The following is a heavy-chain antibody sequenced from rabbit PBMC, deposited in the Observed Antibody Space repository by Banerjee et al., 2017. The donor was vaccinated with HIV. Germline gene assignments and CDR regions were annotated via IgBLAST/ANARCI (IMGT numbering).Heavy chain of an antibody. CDR1: GFSFSSGY. CDR3: ARDERDAAHGGYGYGGFDL. D-gene: IGHD6-1*01. V-gene: IGHV1S40*01. CDR2: IYTGISGTT. J-gene: IGHJ4*01. Sequence: QSLEESGGDLVKPGASLTLTCTASGFSFSSGYMCWVRPAPGKGLEWIGCIYTGISGTTYCASWAKGRFTISKASSTTVTLQMTSLTAADTATYFCARDERDAAHGGYGYGGFDLWGQGTLVTVS.